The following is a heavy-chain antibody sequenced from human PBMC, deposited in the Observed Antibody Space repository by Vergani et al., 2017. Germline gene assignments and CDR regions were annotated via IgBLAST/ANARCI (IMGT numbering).Heavy chain of an antibody. CDR1: GGSFSGYY. Sequence: QVQLQQWGAGLLKPSETLSLTCAVYGGSFSGYYWSWIRQPPGKGLEWIGEINHSGSTNYNPSLKSRVTISVDTSKNQFSLKLSSVTAADTAVYYCARGPASAQYSSSWYGEASYAYWGQGTLVTVSS. D-gene: IGHD6-13*01. J-gene: IGHJ4*02. V-gene: IGHV4-34*01. CDR3: ARGPASAQYSSSWYGEASYAY. CDR2: INHSGST.